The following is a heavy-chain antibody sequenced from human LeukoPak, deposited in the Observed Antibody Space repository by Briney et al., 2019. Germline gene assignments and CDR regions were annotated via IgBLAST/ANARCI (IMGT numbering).Heavy chain of an antibody. V-gene: IGHV4-59*08. CDR2: IYYSGST. Sequence: SETLSLTCTVSGGSISSYYWSWIRQPPGKGLEWIGYIYYSGSTNYNPSLKSRVTISVDTSKNQFSLKLSSVTAADTAVYYCASYSSGWYGTLDYWGQGTLVTVSS. J-gene: IGHJ4*02. D-gene: IGHD6-19*01. CDR3: ASYSSGWYGTLDY. CDR1: GGSISSYY.